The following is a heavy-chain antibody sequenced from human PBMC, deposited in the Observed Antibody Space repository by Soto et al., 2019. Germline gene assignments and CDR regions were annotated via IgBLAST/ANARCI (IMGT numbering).Heavy chain of an antibody. V-gene: IGHV3-21*01. CDR3: ARDRYYDSSGYYSVVDY. Sequence: VQLVESGGGLVKPGGSLRLSCAASGFTFSSYSMNWVRQAPGKGLEWVSSISSSSSYIYYADSVKGRFTISRDNAKNSLYLQMNSLRAEDTAVYYCARDRYYDSSGYYSVVDYWGQGTLVTVSS. J-gene: IGHJ4*02. CDR2: ISSSSSYI. D-gene: IGHD3-22*01. CDR1: GFTFSSYS.